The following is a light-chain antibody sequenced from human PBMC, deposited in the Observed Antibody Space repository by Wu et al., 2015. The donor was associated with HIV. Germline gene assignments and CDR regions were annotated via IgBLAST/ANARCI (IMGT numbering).Light chain of an antibody. CDR2: AAS. CDR1: QGISSY. Sequence: IQLTQSPSPLSASVGDRVTITCRASQGISSYLAWYQQKPGKAPKLLIYAASTLQSGVPSRFSGGGSGTDFTLTISSLQPEDFATYYCQQLNSYSIIFGQGHDWRLN. V-gene: IGKV1-9*01. J-gene: IGKJ5*01. CDR3: QQLNSYSII.